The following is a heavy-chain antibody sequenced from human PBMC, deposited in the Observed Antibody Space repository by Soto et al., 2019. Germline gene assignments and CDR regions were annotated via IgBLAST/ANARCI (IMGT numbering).Heavy chain of an antibody. Sequence: SVKVSCKASGGTFSRYAINWVRQAPGQGLEWMGGIIPMFGTANYAQKFQGRVTITADESTSTAYMELSSLRSEDTAVYYCAREGEMATINLTFDYWGQGTLVTVSS. V-gene: IGHV1-69*13. CDR2: IIPMFGTA. J-gene: IGHJ4*02. CDR1: GGTFSRYA. D-gene: IGHD5-12*01. CDR3: AREGEMATINLTFDY.